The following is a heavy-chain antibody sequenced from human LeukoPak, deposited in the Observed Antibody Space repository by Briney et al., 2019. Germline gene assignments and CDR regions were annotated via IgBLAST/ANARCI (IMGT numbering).Heavy chain of an antibody. CDR3: AKGSLGYCSSTSCYYFDY. V-gene: IGHV3-23*01. Sequence: GGSLRLSCAVSGFTFNSYAMSWVRQAPGKGLEWVSVVTSSGSITYYADSVKGRFSISRDNSKNTLYLQMNSLRAEDTAVYYCAKGSLGYCSSTSCYYFDYWGQGTLVTVSS. CDR2: VTSSGSIT. CDR1: GFTFNSYA. D-gene: IGHD2-2*01. J-gene: IGHJ4*02.